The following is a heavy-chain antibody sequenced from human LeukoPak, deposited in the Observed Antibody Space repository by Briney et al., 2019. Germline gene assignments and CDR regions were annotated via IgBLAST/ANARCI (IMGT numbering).Heavy chain of an antibody. V-gene: IGHV3-23*01. CDR2: ITDSGGTT. J-gene: IGHJ4*02. D-gene: IGHD1-26*01. CDR1: GFTFRSYA. Sequence: PGESLRLSCAASGFTFRSYAMSWVRQAPGKGLEWVSVITDSGGTTFYADSVKGRFTISRDNSKNTLYLQMNSLSAEDSAIYYCAKLWRGSYPRYFDYWGQGALVIVSS. CDR3: AKLWRGSYPRYFDY.